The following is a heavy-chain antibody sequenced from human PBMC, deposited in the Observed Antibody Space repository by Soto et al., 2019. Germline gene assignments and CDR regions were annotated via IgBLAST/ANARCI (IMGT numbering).Heavy chain of an antibody. CDR1: GYTFTSYD. CDR2: MNPNSGNT. D-gene: IGHD2-2*01. CDR3: AREDAYYFDY. Sequence: GASVKVSCKASGYTFTSYDINWVRQATGQGLEWMGWMNPNSGNTGYAQKFQGRVTMTTDTSTSTAYMELRSLRSDDTAVYYCAREDAYYFDYWGQGTLVTVSS. V-gene: IGHV1-8*01. J-gene: IGHJ4*02.